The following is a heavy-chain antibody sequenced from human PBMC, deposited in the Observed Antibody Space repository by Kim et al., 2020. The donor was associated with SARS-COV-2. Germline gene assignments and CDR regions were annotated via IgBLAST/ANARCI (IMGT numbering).Heavy chain of an antibody. CDR1: GYTFTSYG. CDR2: ISAYNGNT. CDR3: ARDLPTITVRMPLGDWFDP. J-gene: IGHJ5*02. V-gene: IGHV1-18*01. D-gene: IGHD4-4*01. Sequence: ASVKVSCKASGYTFTSYGISWVRQAPGQGLECMGWISAYNGNTNYAQKLQGRVTMTTDTSTSTAYMELRSLRSDDTAVYYCARDLPTITVRMPLGDWFDPWGQGTLVTVSS.